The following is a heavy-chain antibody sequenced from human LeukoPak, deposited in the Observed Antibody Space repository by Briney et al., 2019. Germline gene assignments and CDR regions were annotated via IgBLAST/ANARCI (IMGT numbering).Heavy chain of an antibody. V-gene: IGHV3-48*03. J-gene: IGHJ6*04. Sequence: GGTLRLSCAASGFTFSSYEMNWGRKAPGKGLEWVSYISSSGSTIYYADSVKGRFTISRDNAKNSLYLQMNSLRAEDTAVYYCARDPGIYGSGSYRAHYYSYGMDVWGKGTTVTVSS. D-gene: IGHD3-10*01. CDR1: GFTFSSYE. CDR3: ARDPGIYGSGSYRAHYYSYGMDV. CDR2: ISSSGSTI.